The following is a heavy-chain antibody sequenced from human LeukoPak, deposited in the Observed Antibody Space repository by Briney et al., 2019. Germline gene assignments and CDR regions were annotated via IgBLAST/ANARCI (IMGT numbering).Heavy chain of an antibody. CDR1: GFTFNNYW. CDR3: TREGGYLDAFDF. Sequence: GGSLRLSCAASGFTFNNYWMSWVRQAPGKGLEWVANIKQDGSETYYVDSVKGRFTISRDNAKKSLFLQMNSLRAEDTAVYYCTREGGYLDAFDFWGQGTMVTVSS. D-gene: IGHD5-18*01. J-gene: IGHJ3*01. V-gene: IGHV3-7*01. CDR2: IKQDGSET.